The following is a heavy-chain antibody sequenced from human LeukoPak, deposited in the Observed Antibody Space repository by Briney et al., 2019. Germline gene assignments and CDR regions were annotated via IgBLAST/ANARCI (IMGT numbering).Heavy chain of an antibody. J-gene: IGHJ4*02. CDR3: ARDRRVGATHYFDY. D-gene: IGHD1-26*01. CDR2: IWYDGSNK. Sequence: GSLRLSCAASGFTFSSYAMHWVRQAPGKGLEWVAVIWYDGSNKYYADSVKGRFTISRDNSKNTLYLQMNSLRAEDTAVYYCARDRRVGATHYFDYWGQGTLVTVSS. CDR1: GFTFSSYA. V-gene: IGHV3-33*08.